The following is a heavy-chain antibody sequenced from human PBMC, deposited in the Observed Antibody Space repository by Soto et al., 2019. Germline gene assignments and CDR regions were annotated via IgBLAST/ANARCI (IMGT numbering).Heavy chain of an antibody. Sequence: QVQLVQSGAEVKKPGSSVKVSCKASGGTFSSYAISWVRQAPGQGLEWMGGIIPIFGTANYAQKVQGRVTITADESTSTDYMELSRLRSQDTAVYYCARAGMSSSWYCLDPFDYWGQGTLVTVSS. D-gene: IGHD6-13*01. CDR3: ARAGMSSSWYCLDPFDY. CDR2: IIPIFGTA. J-gene: IGHJ4*02. V-gene: IGHV1-69*01. CDR1: GGTFSSYA.